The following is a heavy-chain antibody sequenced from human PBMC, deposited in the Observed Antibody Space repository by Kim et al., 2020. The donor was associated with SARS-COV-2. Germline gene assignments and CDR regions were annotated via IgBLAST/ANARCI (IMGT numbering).Heavy chain of an antibody. CDR3: ASVYYDFWSGYSRMDV. CDR2: INTNTGNP. Sequence: ASVKVSCKASGYTFTSYAMNWVRQAPGQGLEWMGWINTNTGNPTYAQGFTGRFVFSLDTSVSTAYLQISSLKAEDTAVYYCASVYYDFWSGYSRMDVWGKGNTVTVSS. D-gene: IGHD3-3*01. CDR1: GYTFTSYA. V-gene: IGHV7-4-1*02. J-gene: IGHJ6*04.